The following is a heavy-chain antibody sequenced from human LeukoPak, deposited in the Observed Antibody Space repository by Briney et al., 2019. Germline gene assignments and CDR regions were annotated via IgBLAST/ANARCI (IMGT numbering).Heavy chain of an antibody. CDR2: ISGSGGYT. D-gene: IGHD5-18*01. CDR3: AKDTASSWWYLDL. J-gene: IGHJ2*01. V-gene: IGHV3-23*01. CDR1: GFTFSSYA. Sequence: PGGSLRLSCAASGFTFSSYAMSWVRQAPGKGLEWVSAISGSGGYTYYADSVKGRFTISRDNSKNTLYLQMNSLRAEDTAVYYCAKDTASSWWYLDLWGRGTLVTVSS.